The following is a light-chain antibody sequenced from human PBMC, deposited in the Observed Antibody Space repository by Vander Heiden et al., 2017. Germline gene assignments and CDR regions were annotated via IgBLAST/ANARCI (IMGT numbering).Light chain of an antibody. CDR2: WAS. J-gene: IGKJ2*01. CDR1: QSVLYSSNNKNY. CDR3: QQDVSTPFT. Sequence: DILMTQSPASLAVCLGERATLNCKSSQSVLYSSNNKNYLAWYQQKPGQPPKLLIYWASTRESGVADRFSGGGCGTDFTLTIRSLQAADVAVYYCQQDVSTPFTFGQGTKVDTK. V-gene: IGKV4-1*01.